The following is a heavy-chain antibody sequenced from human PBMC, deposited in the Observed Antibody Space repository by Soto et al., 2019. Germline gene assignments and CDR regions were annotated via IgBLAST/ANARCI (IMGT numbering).Heavy chain of an antibody. CDR1: GGSISSGGYY. CDR2: IYYTGRT. CDR3: ARSAHPFNPTVRGVHAFDV. D-gene: IGHD3-10*01. V-gene: IGHV4-31*01. J-gene: IGHJ3*01. Sequence: QVQLQESGPGLVKPSQTLSLTCSVSGGSISSGGYYWSWIRQHPGQGLECIGYIYYTGRTYYNPSLKSLVTISVDTSKKQLSLTLTPVTAAHTAVYYCARSAHPFNPTVRGVHAFDVWGQGTMVTVSS.